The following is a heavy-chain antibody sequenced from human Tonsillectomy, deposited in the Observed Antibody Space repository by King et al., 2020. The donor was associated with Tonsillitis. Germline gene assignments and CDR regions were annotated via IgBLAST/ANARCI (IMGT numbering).Heavy chain of an antibody. V-gene: IGHV4-30-4*01. D-gene: IGHD3-10*01. Sequence: QLQESGPGLVKPSQTLSLTCTVSVGSISSGDYYWSWIRQPPGKGLEWIGYIYYSGSTYYNPSLKSQVTISVDTSKNQFSLKLSSVTAADTAVYYCARVSITMVRGVMFDYWGQGTLVTVSS. J-gene: IGHJ4*02. CDR2: IYYSGST. CDR1: VGSISSGDYY. CDR3: ARVSITMVRGVMFDY.